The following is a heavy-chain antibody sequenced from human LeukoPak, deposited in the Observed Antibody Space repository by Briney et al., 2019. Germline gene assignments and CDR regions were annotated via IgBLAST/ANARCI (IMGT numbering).Heavy chain of an antibody. Sequence: PGGSLRLSCASSGFAFSDFEMNWVRQAPEKGLEWVSYISSSGSIIYYADSVKGRFTISRDNAKRSLFLQMNSLRVEDTAVYYCARTMWGFDYWGQGTLVTVSS. D-gene: IGHD7-27*01. CDR3: ARTMWGFDY. J-gene: IGHJ4*02. CDR1: GFAFSDFE. V-gene: IGHV3-48*03. CDR2: ISSSGSII.